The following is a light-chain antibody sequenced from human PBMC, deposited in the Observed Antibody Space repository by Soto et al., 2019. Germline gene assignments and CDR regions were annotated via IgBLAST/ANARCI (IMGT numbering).Light chain of an antibody. CDR3: SSYTSIGTLV. CDR2: EVT. V-gene: IGLV2-14*01. J-gene: IGLJ2*01. CDR1: SSDVGGHNY. Sequence: QSALTQPASVSGSPGQSITISCTGTSSDVGGHNYVSWYQQHPGKVPKLIIYEVTYRASGVSNRFSGSKSGNTASLTISGLQAEDEADYHCSSYTSIGTLVFGGGTKVTVL.